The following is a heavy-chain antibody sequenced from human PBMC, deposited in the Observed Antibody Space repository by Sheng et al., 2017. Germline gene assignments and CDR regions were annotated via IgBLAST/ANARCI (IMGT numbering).Heavy chain of an antibody. D-gene: IGHD1-7*01. CDR1: GGSINSGGYS. CDR3: ARVGGITGTTRSGYFDY. Sequence: QVQLQESGPGLVKPSQTLSLTCTVSGGSINSGGYSWSWIRQPPGKGLEWIAYIYYSGSTYYNSSIKSRVTISVDTSKNQFSLKLNSVTAADTAVYYCARVGGITGTTRSGYFDYWGQGTLVTVSS. J-gene: IGHJ4*02. CDR2: IYYSGST. V-gene: IGHV4-30-4*07.